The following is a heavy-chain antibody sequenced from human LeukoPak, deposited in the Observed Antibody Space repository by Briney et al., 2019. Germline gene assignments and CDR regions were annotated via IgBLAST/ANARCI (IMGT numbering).Heavy chain of an antibody. D-gene: IGHD3-10*01. J-gene: IGHJ4*02. V-gene: IGHV1-8*01. CDR1: GYTFTSYD. Sequence: ASVKVSCKASGYTFTSYDINWVRQATGQGLEWMGWMNPNSGNTGYAQKFQGRVTMTRNTSISTAYMELSSLRSEDTAVYYCARVVGRGKPFDYWGQGTLVTVSS. CDR2: MNPNSGNT. CDR3: ARVVGRGKPFDY.